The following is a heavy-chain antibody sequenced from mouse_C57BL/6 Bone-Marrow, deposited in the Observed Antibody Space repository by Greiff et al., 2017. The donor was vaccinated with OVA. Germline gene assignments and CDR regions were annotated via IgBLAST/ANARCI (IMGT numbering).Heavy chain of an antibody. D-gene: IGHD1-1*01. CDR2: ISYDGSN. CDR3: ARLRSRTYYAMDY. V-gene: IGHV3-6*01. CDR1: GYSITSGYY. Sequence: EVQRVESGPGLVKPSQSLSLTCSVTGYSITSGYYWNWIRQFPGNKLEWMGYISYDGSNNYNPSLKNRISITRDTSKNQFFLKLNSVTTEDTATYYCARLRSRTYYAMDYWGQGTSVTVSS. J-gene: IGHJ4*01.